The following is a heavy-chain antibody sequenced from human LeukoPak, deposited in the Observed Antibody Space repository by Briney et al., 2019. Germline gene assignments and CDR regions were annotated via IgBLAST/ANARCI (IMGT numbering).Heavy chain of an antibody. D-gene: IGHD6-19*01. CDR1: GYTFTSYV. Sequence: ASVKVSCKASGYTFTSYVISWVRQAPGQGLEWMGWISAYNGYTNSAQKLQGRVTMTTDTSTSTAYMELRSLRSDDTAVYYCARFGLGKHIEVAGIPFDIWGQGTMVTVSS. V-gene: IGHV1-18*01. J-gene: IGHJ3*02. CDR3: ARFGLGKHIEVAGIPFDI. CDR2: ISAYNGYT.